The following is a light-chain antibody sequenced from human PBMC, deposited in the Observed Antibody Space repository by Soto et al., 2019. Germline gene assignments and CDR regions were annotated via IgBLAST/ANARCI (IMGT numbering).Light chain of an antibody. V-gene: IGLV1-40*01. CDR3: QSYDSSLSGSGV. CDR1: SSNIGTNYV. Sequence: QLVLTQSPSASGTPGQRVIISCSGTSSNIGTNYVYWYQQLPGTAPKVLISGHNNRPSGVPDRFFGSKSGTSASLTIIGLQAEDEADYYCQSYDSSLSGSGVFGGGTKLTVL. CDR2: GHN. J-gene: IGLJ3*02.